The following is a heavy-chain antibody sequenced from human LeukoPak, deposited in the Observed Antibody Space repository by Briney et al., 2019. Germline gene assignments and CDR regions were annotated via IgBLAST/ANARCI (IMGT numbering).Heavy chain of an antibody. D-gene: IGHD2-2*02. CDR3: ARRRGIVVVPAAIRRGDWFDP. Sequence: SETLSLTCAVYGGSFSSYYWSWIRQPPGKGLEWIGEINYSGSTNYNPSLKSRVTISVDTSKNQFSLKLSSVTAADTAVYYCARRRGIVVVPAAIRRGDWFDPWGQGTLVTVSS. J-gene: IGHJ5*02. CDR2: INYSGST. CDR1: GGSFSSYY. V-gene: IGHV4-34*01.